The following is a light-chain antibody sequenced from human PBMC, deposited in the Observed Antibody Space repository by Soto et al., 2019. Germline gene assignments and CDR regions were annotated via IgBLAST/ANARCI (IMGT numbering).Light chain of an antibody. V-gene: IGKV3-20*01. Sequence: EIVLTQSPDTLSLSPGERATVSCRASQSVDSYLARYQQKPGQAPRLLIYGTSSRAIDIPGRFSGSGSGTDFALTISRVEPEDFAVYYSQQYATSPTTFGQGARLDNK. CDR2: GTS. J-gene: IGKJ5*01. CDR3: QQYATSPTT. CDR1: QSVDSY.